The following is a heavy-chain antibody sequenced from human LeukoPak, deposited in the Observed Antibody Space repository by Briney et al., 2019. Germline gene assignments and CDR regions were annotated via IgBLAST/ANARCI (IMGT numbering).Heavy chain of an antibody. CDR2: ISWNSGSI. V-gene: IGHV3-9*01. J-gene: IGHJ3*02. D-gene: IGHD4-17*01. CDR3: AMTTVTYDAFDI. Sequence: PGGSLRLSCAASGFTFSSYGMHWVRQAPGKGLEWVSGISWNSGSIGYADSVKGRFTISRDNAKNSLYLQMNSLRAEDTALYYCAMTTVTYDAFDIWGQGTMVTVSS. CDR1: GFTFSSYG.